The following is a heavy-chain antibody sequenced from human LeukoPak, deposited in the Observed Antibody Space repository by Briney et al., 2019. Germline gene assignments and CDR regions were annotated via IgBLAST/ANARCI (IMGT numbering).Heavy chain of an antibody. V-gene: IGHV3-21*01. CDR3: ARAGVAVAGAGLDY. Sequence: PGGSLRLSCAASGFTFRSYSMNWVRQAPGKGLEWVSSITGGGTNTYYPDSVKGRFTNSRDNAKNSLYLQMNSLRAEDTAVYYCARAGVAVAGAGLDYWGQGTLVPVSS. J-gene: IGHJ4*02. CDR1: GFTFRSYS. CDR2: ITGGGTNT. D-gene: IGHD6-13*01.